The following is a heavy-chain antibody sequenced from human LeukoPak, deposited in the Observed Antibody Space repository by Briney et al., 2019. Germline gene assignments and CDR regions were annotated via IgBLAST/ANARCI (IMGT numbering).Heavy chain of an antibody. D-gene: IGHD6-19*01. CDR1: GSTFSSYE. V-gene: IGHV3-48*03. CDR3: ARAYSSGWYSRKYYFDY. CDR2: ISSSGSTI. Sequence: GGSLRLSCAASGSTFSSYEMNWVRQAPGKGLEWVSYISSSGSTIYYAGSVKGRFTISRDNAKNSLYLQMNSLRAEDTAVYYCARAYSSGWYSRKYYFDYWGQGTLVTVSS. J-gene: IGHJ4*02.